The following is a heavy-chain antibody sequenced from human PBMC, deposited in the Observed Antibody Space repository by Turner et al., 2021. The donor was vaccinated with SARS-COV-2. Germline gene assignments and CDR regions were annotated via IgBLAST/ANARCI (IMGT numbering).Heavy chain of an antibody. CDR1: GYTFTSYG. J-gene: IGHJ4*02. D-gene: IGHD1-26*01. CDR3: ARDGRSTRVFGEFDY. V-gene: IGHV1-18*01. Sequence: QVQLVQSGAEVKKPGASVTVPCKASGYTFTSYGISWVRQAPGQGLEWMGWISAYNGNTNYAQKLQGRVTMTTDTSTSTAYMELRSLRSDDTAVYYCARDGRSTRVFGEFDYWGQGTLVTVSS. CDR2: ISAYNGNT.